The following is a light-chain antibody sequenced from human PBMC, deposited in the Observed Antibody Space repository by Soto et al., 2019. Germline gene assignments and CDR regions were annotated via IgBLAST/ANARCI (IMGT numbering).Light chain of an antibody. J-gene: IGKJ1*01. Sequence: EIVMTQSPATLSASPGEGATLSCRASQRVXSYLVWCKKKPGQAPRLLLXYESTRGTGILARFSGSGSGREFTLTISSLQSEDVAVYYCRQYNNWSTTTVGQGTKVEI. CDR2: YES. CDR1: QRVXSY. CDR3: RQYNNWSTTT. V-gene: IGKV3-15*01.